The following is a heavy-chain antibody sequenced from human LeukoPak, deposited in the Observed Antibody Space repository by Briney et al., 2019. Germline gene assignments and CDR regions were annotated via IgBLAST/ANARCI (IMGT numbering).Heavy chain of an antibody. CDR2: IYWDDDK. Sequence: SGPTLVNPTQTLTLTCTFSGFSLSTSGVGVGWIRQPPGKALEWLALIYWDDDKRYSPSLKSRLAITKDTSKNQVVLTMTNMDPVDTATYYCAHRRSGGSASYYFDYWGQGTLVTVSS. CDR3: AHRRSGGSASYYFDY. J-gene: IGHJ4*02. CDR1: GFSLSTSGVG. D-gene: IGHD2-15*01. V-gene: IGHV2-5*02.